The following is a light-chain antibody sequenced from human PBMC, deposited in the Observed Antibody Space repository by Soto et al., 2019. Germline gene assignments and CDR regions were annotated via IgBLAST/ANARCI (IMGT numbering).Light chain of an antibody. Sequence: DIQMTQSPSSLSASVGDRGTITCRASQTIAMYVNWFQQKPGKAPKPLIYTTSSLQSGVPPRFSGSGSETDFTLTISRLQPEDSATYYCQQGFTTPDTFGLGTKVDIK. CDR2: TTS. V-gene: IGKV1-39*01. CDR1: QTIAMY. J-gene: IGKJ2*01. CDR3: QQGFTTPDT.